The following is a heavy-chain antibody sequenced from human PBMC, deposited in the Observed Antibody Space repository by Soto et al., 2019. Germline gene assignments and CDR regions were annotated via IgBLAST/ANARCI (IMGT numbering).Heavy chain of an antibody. Sequence: PSETLSLTCTVSGGSINTYFWSWLRQPPGKGLEWIGYIYYTGSTNYNPSLKSRVTISLDTSKNQFSLRLSSVTAADTAVYYCARDAQGSSFFDYWGQGALVTVSS. V-gene: IGHV4-59*01. CDR2: IYYTGST. CDR1: GGSINTYF. D-gene: IGHD3-16*02. J-gene: IGHJ4*02. CDR3: ARDAQGSSFFDY.